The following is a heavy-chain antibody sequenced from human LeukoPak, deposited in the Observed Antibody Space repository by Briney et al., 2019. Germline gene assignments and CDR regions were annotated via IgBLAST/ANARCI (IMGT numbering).Heavy chain of an antibody. Sequence: SETLSLTCTVSGGSISSYYWSWIRQPPGKGLEWIGYIYYSGSTNCNPSLKSRVTISVDTSKNQFSLKLSSVTAADTAVYYCARVAVDTAMVDYWGQGTLVTVSS. CDR3: ARVAVDTAMVDY. CDR1: GGSISSYY. D-gene: IGHD5-18*01. CDR2: IYYSGST. J-gene: IGHJ4*02. V-gene: IGHV4-59*01.